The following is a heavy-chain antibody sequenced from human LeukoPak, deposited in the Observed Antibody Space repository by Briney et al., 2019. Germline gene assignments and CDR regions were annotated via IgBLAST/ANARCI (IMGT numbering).Heavy chain of an antibody. J-gene: IGHJ4*02. CDR1: GGSISSYY. Sequence: AETLSLTCTVSGGSISSYYWSGIRQPPGKGLEWIGYIYYSGSTNYKPSLKSRVTISVDTSKNQFSLNLKSVTPEDTAVYYCARNLIPEQLVLNFWGQGTLVTVSS. D-gene: IGHD6-13*01. CDR3: ARNLIPEQLVLNF. V-gene: IGHV4-59*01. CDR2: IYYSGST.